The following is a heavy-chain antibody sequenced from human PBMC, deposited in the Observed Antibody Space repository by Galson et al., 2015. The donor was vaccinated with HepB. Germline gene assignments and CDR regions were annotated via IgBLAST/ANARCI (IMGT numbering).Heavy chain of an antibody. CDR1: GFTFSYYW. Sequence: SLRLSCAASGFTFSYYWMTWVRQAPGKGLEWVATIKRDGSEKYSVDSVKGRFTISRDNAQNSLFLLMNSLRAEDTAVYYCARADYGDYVRGFYSYFYLDVWGKGTTVTVSS. J-gene: IGHJ6*03. D-gene: IGHD4-17*01. CDR3: ARADYGDYVRGFYSYFYLDV. V-gene: IGHV3-7*01. CDR2: IKRDGSEK.